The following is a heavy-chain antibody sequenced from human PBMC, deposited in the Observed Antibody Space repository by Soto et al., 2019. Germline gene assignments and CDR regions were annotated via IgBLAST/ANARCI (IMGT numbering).Heavy chain of an antibody. J-gene: IGHJ5*02. CDR1: GYTFTSYG. Sequence: ASVKVSCKASGYTFTSYGISWVRQAPGQGLEWMGWISAYNGDTNYAQNLLGRVTMTTDTSTSTVYMELRSLRSDDTAVYYCASVVRGVNTNWFDPWGQGTLVTVSS. CDR2: ISAYNGDT. V-gene: IGHV1-18*01. CDR3: ASVVRGVNTNWFDP. D-gene: IGHD3-10*01.